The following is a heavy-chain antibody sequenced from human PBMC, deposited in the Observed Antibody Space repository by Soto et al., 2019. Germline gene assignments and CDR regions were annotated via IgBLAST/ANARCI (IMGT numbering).Heavy chain of an antibody. D-gene: IGHD6-19*01. Sequence: QSQTLSLTCAISGDSVSSNSAAWNWIRQSPSRGLEWLGRTYYRSKWYNDYAVSVKSRITINPDTSKNQFSLQLNSVTPEDTAVYYCARDKVGYSSDTGSAVYGMDVWGQGTTVTVSS. CDR3: ARDKVGYSSDTGSAVYGMDV. CDR2: TYYRSKWYN. J-gene: IGHJ6*02. CDR1: GDSVSSNSAA. V-gene: IGHV6-1*01.